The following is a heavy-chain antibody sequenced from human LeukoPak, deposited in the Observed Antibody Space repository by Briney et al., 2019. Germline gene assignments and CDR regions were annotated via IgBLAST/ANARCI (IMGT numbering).Heavy chain of an antibody. D-gene: IGHD6-13*01. CDR2: INHSGST. J-gene: IGHJ4*02. CDR3: ARDAPVGYSSSWYGY. V-gene: IGHV4-34*01. Sequence: KPSETLSLTCAVYGGSFSGYYWSWIRQPPGKGLEWIGEINHSGSTNYNPSLKSRVTISVDTSKNQFSLKLSSVIAADTAVYYCARDAPVGYSSSWYGYWGQGTPVTVSS. CDR1: GGSFSGYY.